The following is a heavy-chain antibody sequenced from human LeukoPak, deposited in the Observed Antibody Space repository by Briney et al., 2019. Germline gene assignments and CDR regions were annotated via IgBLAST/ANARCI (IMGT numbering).Heavy chain of an antibody. Sequence: SETLSLTCTVSGGSISSGSYYWSWIRQPAGKGLEWIGRIYTSGSTNYNPSLKSRVTISVDTSKNQFSLKLSSVTAADTAVYYCGRGYSRGWNDYYYRAVWAKGPRVT. CDR2: IYTSGST. J-gene: IGHJ6*03. V-gene: IGHV4-61*02. D-gene: IGHD6-19*01. CDR3: GRGYSRGWNDYYYRAV. CDR1: GGSISSGSYY.